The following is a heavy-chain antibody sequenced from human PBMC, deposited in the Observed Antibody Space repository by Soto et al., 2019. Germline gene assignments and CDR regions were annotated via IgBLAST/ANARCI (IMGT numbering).Heavy chain of an antibody. Sequence: VQLVESGGGVVQPGRSLRLSCAASGFIFRNFGMHWVRRAPGKGLEWVAVISGDGNDKYYPDSMKGRFTISRDNFNNTLYLQLNSLRPKDTAVYHCVQGASTAHQPLDSWGQGVLVTVSS. CDR3: VQGASTAHQPLDS. CDR2: ISGDGNDK. D-gene: IGHD1-26*01. CDR1: GFIFRNFG. V-gene: IGHV3-30*03. J-gene: IGHJ4*02.